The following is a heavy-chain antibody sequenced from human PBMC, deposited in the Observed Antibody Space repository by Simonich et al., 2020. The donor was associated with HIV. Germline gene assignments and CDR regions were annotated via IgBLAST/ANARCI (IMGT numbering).Heavy chain of an antibody. CDR1: GGSFSGYY. CDR3: ARLTAGGLGEYFQH. J-gene: IGHJ1*01. D-gene: IGHD6-13*01. Sequence: QVQLQQWGAGLLKPSETLSLTCAVYGGSFSGYYWSWIRQPPGKGLEWIGEINHSGNTNYNPSLKSRVTKSVDTSKNQFSLKLSSVTAADTAVYYCARLTAGGLGEYFQHWGQGTLVTVSS. CDR2: INHSGNT. V-gene: IGHV4-34*01.